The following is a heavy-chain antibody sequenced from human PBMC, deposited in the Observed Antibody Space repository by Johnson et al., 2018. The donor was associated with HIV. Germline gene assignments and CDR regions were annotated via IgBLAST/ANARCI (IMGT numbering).Heavy chain of an antibody. D-gene: IGHD1-26*01. CDR2: ISWNGGTT. Sequence: VQLVESGGGVVRPGGSLRLSCVASGFTFEDYGMNWFRQAPGKGLEWVSDISWNGGTTGYADSVKGRFTISRDNARKSLYLQMSSLRAEDTAVYYCARERGALRELPRDDAFDIWGQGTMVTVSS. CDR1: GFTFEDYG. CDR3: ARERGALRELPRDDAFDI. J-gene: IGHJ3*02. V-gene: IGHV3-20*04.